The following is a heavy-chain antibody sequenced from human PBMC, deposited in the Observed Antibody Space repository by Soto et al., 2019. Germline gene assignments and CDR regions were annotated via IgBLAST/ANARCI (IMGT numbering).Heavy chain of an antibody. D-gene: IGHD3-3*01. J-gene: IGHJ4*02. CDR2: IYTSGST. Sequence: SETLSLTCTVSGGSISSYYWSWIRQPAGKGLEWIGRIYTSGSTNYNPSLKSRVTMSVDTSKNQFSLKLSSVTAADTAVYYCAREFAKYDFWSGYYYFDYWGQGTLVTVS. CDR1: GGSISSYY. CDR3: AREFAKYDFWSGYYYFDY. V-gene: IGHV4-4*07.